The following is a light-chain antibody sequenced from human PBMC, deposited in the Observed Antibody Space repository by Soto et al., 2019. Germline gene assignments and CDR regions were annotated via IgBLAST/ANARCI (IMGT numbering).Light chain of an antibody. J-gene: IGLJ3*02. CDR1: SSDVGGYDF. CDR2: DVT. CDR3: CTYAGSYAFGV. V-gene: IGLV2-11*01. Sequence: QSALTQPRSVSGSPGQSVTISCTGTSSDVGGYDFVSWYQHHPGKAPKLIIYDVTKRPSGVPDRFSGSKSGNAASLTISGLQAEGEADYFCCTYAGSYAFGVFGGGTKLTVL.